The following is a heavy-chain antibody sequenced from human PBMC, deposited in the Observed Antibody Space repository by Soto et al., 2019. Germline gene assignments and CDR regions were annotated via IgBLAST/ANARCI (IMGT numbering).Heavy chain of an antibody. CDR2: IYPGDSDT. V-gene: IGHV5-51*01. J-gene: IGHJ6*02. D-gene: IGHD6-6*01. CDR3: ARQGSSVGYYYYGMDV. CDR1: GYSFTSYW. Sequence: GRPLKISSKGSGYSFTSYWIGWVRQMPGKGLEWMGIIYPGDSDTRYSPSFQGQVTISADKSISTAYLQWSSLKASDTAMYYCARQGSSVGYYYYGMDVWGQGTTVTVSS.